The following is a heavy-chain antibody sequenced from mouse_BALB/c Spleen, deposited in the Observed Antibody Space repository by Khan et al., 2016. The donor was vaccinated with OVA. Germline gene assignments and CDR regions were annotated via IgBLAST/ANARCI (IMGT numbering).Heavy chain of an antibody. CDR3: ARDRIDY. CDR1: GYTFTSYW. J-gene: IGHJ2*01. CDR2: INPTSGYT. Sequence: QVQLQQSGAELATPGASVKMSCKASGYTFTSYWMHWIKQRPGQGLEWLGYINPTSGYTDYTQKFKDKATLTADKSSSTSYMQLSSLTSDDSAVYYCARDRIDYLGQGTALTVSS. V-gene: IGHV1-4*01.